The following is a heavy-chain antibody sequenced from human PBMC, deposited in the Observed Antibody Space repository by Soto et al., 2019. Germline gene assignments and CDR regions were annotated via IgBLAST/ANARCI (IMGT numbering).Heavy chain of an antibody. CDR3: AKGSVLRVVEAPLAILGGVDV. CDR2: MSYDGSHE. V-gene: IGHV3-33*06. CDR1: GFTFSSYG. Sequence: GGSLRLSCVASGFTFSSYGMHWVRQAPGKGLEWVAVMSYDGSHEYYADSVKGRFTISRDNSKTILYLQMNSLRLEDMAVYYCAKGSVLRVVEAPLAILGGVDVWGQGAMVTVSS. D-gene: IGHD2-8*01. J-gene: IGHJ6*02.